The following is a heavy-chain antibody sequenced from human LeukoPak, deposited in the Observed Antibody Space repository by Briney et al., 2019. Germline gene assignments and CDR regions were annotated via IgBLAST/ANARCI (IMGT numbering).Heavy chain of an antibody. J-gene: IGHJ4*02. V-gene: IGHV4-34*01. CDR1: GGSFNDYF. Sequence: SETLSLTSAVYGGSFNDYFWSWIRQPPGKGLEWIGEINHSGSTKYTASLKSRVAISVDTSKNQFSPKLNSVTAADTAVYFCARGHLRTGTREFDYWGQGTLVTASS. CDR3: ARGHLRTGTREFDY. D-gene: IGHD1-7*01. CDR2: INHSGST.